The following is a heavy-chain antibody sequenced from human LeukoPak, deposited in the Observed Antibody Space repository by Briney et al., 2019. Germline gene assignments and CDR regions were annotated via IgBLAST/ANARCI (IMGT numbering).Heavy chain of an antibody. CDR3: AKDITYYYGMDV. V-gene: IGHV3-9*01. J-gene: IGHJ6*02. Sequence: GGSLRLSCAASGFTFDDYAMHWVRQAPGKGLEWVSGISWNSGSIGYADSVKGRFTISRDNAKNFLYLQMNSLRAEDTALYYCAKDITYYYGMDVWGQGTTVTVSS. CDR1: GFTFDDYA. CDR2: ISWNSGSI.